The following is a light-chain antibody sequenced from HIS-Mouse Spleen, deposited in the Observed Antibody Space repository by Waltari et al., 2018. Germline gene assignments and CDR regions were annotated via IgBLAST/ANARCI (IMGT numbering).Light chain of an antibody. V-gene: IGLV2-14*03. CDR1: SSDVGGYNY. J-gene: IGLJ2*01. CDR3: SSYTSSSFNVV. Sequence: QSALTQPASVSGSPGQSITISCTGTSSDVGGYNYVSWYQKHPGKAPKLMSYDVSNPPSGVSNRFSGSKSGNTASLTISGLQAEDEADYYCSSYTSSSFNVVFGGGTKLTVL. CDR2: DVS.